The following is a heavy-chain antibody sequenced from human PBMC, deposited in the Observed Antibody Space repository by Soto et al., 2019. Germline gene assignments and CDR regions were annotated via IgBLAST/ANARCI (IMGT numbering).Heavy chain of an antibody. CDR3: AKRGGQRDDY. V-gene: IGHV3-30*18. J-gene: IGHJ4*02. D-gene: IGHD3-16*01. CDR2: ISYDGSNK. CDR1: GFTFSSYG. Sequence: QVQLVEAGGGVVQPGRSLRLSCAASGFTFSSYGMHWLRHAPGKGLEWVAVISYDGSNKYYADSVKGRFTISRDNAKNSLYLQMNSLSAEETAVYYCAKRGGQRDDYWCQGTMVTVSS.